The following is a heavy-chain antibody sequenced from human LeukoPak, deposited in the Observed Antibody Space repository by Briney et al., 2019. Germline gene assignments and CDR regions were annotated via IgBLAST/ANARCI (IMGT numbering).Heavy chain of an antibody. D-gene: IGHD3-10*01. V-gene: IGHV4-59*08. Sequence: KPSETLSLTCTVSDGSISSYYWSWIRQPPGKGLEWIGYIYYSGSTNYNPSLKSRVTISVDTSKNQFSLRLSSVTAADTAVYYCASFQFGRNWFDPWGQGTLVTVSS. CDR3: ASFQFGRNWFDP. CDR2: IYYSGST. CDR1: DGSISSYY. J-gene: IGHJ5*02.